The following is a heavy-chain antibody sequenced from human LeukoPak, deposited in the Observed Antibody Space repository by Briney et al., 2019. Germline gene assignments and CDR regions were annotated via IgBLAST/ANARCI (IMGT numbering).Heavy chain of an antibody. CDR1: GYTFISYY. D-gene: IGHD3-22*01. CDR2: INPSGGST. CDR3: ARGVRYYYDSSGSAVNYYYYMDV. Sequence: ASVKVSCKASGYTFISYYMHWVRQAPGQGLEWMGKINPSGGSTTYAQKFQGRVTMTRDTSTSTVYMELSSLRSDDTAVYYCARGVRYYYDSSGSAVNYYYYMDVWGKGTTVTISS. V-gene: IGHV1-46*01. J-gene: IGHJ6*03.